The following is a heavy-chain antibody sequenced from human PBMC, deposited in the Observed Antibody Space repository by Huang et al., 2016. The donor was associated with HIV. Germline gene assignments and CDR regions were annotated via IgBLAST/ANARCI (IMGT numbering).Heavy chain of an antibody. CDR3: ARGSLEYSVSSSLDY. D-gene: IGHD4-4*01. J-gene: IGHJ4*02. Sequence: QVQLLQSGAEVKKPGSSVKVSCKASGGPFSSYSIAWVRQAPGQGLEWMASVMPVFDSPNCAQKLQGRVRVTADESTSTVYMELRDLRPDDTAVYFCARGSLEYSVSSSLDYWGQGTHVTVSS. V-gene: IGHV1-69*13. CDR1: GGPFSSYS. CDR2: VMPVFDSP.